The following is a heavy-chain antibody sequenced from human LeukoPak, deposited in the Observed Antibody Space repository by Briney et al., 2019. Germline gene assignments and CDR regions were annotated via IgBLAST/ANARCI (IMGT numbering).Heavy chain of an antibody. Sequence: SQTLSLTCTVSGGSISSGDSYWSWIRQPPGQGLEWIGYIHYSGSTYYNPSLKSRVTISVDTSKNQFSLKLSSVTAADTAVYYCARFDGIVGATHDYWGQGTLVTVSS. CDR3: ARFDGIVGATHDY. J-gene: IGHJ4*02. D-gene: IGHD1-26*01. CDR2: IHYSGST. V-gene: IGHV4-30-4*08. CDR1: GGSISSGDSY.